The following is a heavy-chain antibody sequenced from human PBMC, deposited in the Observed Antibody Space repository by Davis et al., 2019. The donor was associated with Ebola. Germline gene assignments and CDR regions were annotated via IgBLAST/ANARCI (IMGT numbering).Heavy chain of an antibody. CDR3: ARNREYCSTTHCSPSDAFDI. J-gene: IGHJ3*02. Sequence: PGGSLRLSCAVSGGSISSSDWWSWVRQPPGKGLEWIGEIYNSGITNHNPSLKSRVTTSVDQSKNQFSLKLSSVTAADTAVYYCARNREYCSTTHCSPSDAFDIWGQGTMVTVSS. CDR2: IYNSGIT. D-gene: IGHD2-2*01. V-gene: IGHV4-4*02. CDR1: GGSISSSDW.